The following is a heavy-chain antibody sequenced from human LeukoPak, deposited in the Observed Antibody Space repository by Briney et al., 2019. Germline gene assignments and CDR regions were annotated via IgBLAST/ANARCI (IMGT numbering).Heavy chain of an antibody. CDR2: ISSSGSTI. D-gene: IGHD1-26*01. CDR3: ARAGWELPYFDY. CDR1: GFTFSSYE. V-gene: IGHV3-48*03. Sequence: GGSLRLSCAASGFTFSSYEMNWVRHAPGKGLEWVSYISSSGSTIYYADSVKGRFTISRDNAKNSLYLQMNSLRAEDTAVYYCARAGWELPYFDYWGQGTLVTVSS. J-gene: IGHJ4*02.